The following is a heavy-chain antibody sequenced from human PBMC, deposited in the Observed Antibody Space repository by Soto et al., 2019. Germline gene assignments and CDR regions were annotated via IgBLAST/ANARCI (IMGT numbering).Heavy chain of an antibody. CDR3: VRGKVAAGFDY. J-gene: IGHJ4*02. V-gene: IGHV3-74*01. CDR2: ISSDGTTT. CDR1: EFTFTHYW. D-gene: IGHD6-13*01. Sequence: EVQLVESGGGLVQPGESLRLSCAASEFTFTHYWMHWVRQAPGKGLVWVSRISSDGTTTNYADSVKGRFTISRDNAKNTLYLQMTSLRVEDRAIYYCVRGKVAAGFDYWGQGALVTVSS.